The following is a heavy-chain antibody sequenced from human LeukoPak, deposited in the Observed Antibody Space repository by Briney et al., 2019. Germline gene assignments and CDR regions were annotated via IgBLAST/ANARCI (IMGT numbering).Heavy chain of an antibody. CDR1: GFTFSSYA. V-gene: IGHV3-23*01. CDR3: VLEGITMIVVAHGGY. CDR2: ISGSGGST. J-gene: IGHJ4*02. Sequence: PGGSLRLSCAASGFTFSSYAMSWVRQAPGKGLEWVSAISGSGGSTYYADSVKGRFTISRDNSKDTLYLQMNSLRAEDTAVYYCVLEGITMIVVAHGGYWGQGTLVTVSS. D-gene: IGHD3-22*01.